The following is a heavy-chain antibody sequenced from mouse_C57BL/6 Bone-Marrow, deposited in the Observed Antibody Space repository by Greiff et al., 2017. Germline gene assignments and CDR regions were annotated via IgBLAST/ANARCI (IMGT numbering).Heavy chain of an antibody. CDR3: ARVGYGNAMAY. Sequence: QVQLQQSGAELVRPGASVKLSCKASGYTFTDYYINWVKQRPGQGLEWIARIYPGSGNTYYNEKFKGKATLTAEKSSSTAYMQLSSLTSEDSAVYFCARVGYGNAMAYWGQGTLVTVSA. CDR1: GYTFTDYY. CDR2: IYPGSGNT. D-gene: IGHD2-10*02. J-gene: IGHJ3*01. V-gene: IGHV1-76*01.